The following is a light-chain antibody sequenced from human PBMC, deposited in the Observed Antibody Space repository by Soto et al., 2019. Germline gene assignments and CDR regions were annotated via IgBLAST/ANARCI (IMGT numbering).Light chain of an antibody. CDR3: QHYNNWHFT. Sequence: EIVMTQSPATLSVSPGERATLSCRASQSVSSNLAWYQQKPGQAPRLIIYGASTRATGIPARFSGSGSGTEFTLTISSLQSGDFAVYYCQHYNNWHFTFGPGTKVDIK. J-gene: IGKJ3*01. V-gene: IGKV3-15*01. CDR1: QSVSSN. CDR2: GAS.